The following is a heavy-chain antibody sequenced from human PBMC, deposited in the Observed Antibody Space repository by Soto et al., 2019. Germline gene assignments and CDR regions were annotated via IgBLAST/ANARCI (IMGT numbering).Heavy chain of an antibody. J-gene: IGHJ4*02. CDR2: MYPGDSDT. Sequence: GESLKISGKASGYSFTSYWIGWVRQMPGKGLELMGIMYPGDSDTRYSPSFQGQVTISADKSISTAYLQWSSLKASDTAMYYCARQRGYSGYNSFDYWGQGTLVTVSS. CDR3: ARQRGYSGYNSFDY. D-gene: IGHD5-12*01. V-gene: IGHV5-51*01. CDR1: GYSFTSYW.